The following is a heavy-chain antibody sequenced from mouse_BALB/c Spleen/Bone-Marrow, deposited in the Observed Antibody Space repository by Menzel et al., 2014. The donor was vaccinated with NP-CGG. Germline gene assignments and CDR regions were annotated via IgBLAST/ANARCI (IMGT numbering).Heavy chain of an antibody. J-gene: IGHJ4*01. V-gene: IGHV2-9*02. Sequence: QVQLKHSGPGLVAPSQSLSITCTVSGFSLTSYGVHWVRQPPGKGLEWLGVIWAGGSTSYKSALMSRLSINQDNSKSQVFLKWNSLQIDDTATYYCAREGRGYYGSSGAAMDYWGQGTSVTVSS. CDR3: AREGRGYYGSSGAAMDY. D-gene: IGHD1-1*01. CDR1: GFSLTSYG. CDR2: IWAGGST.